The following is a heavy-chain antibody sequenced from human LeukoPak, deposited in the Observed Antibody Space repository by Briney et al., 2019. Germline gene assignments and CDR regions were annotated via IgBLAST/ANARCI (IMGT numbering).Heavy chain of an antibody. J-gene: IGHJ4*02. Sequence: SVKVSCKASGGTFSSYAISWVRQAPGQGLEWMGGIIPIFGTANYAQKFQGRVTITADESTSTAYMELSSLRSEDTAVYYCARSGYGGLLREFDYWGQGTLVTVSS. V-gene: IGHV1-69*13. CDR2: IIPIFGTA. D-gene: IGHD1-26*01. CDR3: ARSGYGGLLREFDY. CDR1: GGTFSSYA.